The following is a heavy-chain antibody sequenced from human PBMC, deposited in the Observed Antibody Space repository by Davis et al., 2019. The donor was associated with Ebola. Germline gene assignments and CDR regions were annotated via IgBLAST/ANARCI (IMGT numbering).Heavy chain of an antibody. CDR1: GFTFSSYA. CDR2: ISSNGGST. J-gene: IGHJ4*02. CDR3: ARGNYYDSSGYYFDY. V-gene: IGHV3-64*04. D-gene: IGHD3-22*01. Sequence: GESLKISCSASGFTFSSYAMHWVRQAPGKGLEYVSAISSNGGSTYYADSVKGRFTISRDNSKNTLYLQMNSLRAEDTAVYYCARGNYYDSSGYYFDYWGQGTLVTVSS.